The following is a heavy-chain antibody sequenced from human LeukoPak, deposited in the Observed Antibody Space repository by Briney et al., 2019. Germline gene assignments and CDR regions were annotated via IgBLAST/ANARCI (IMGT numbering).Heavy chain of an antibody. CDR1: GYTLTELS. J-gene: IGHJ6*03. CDR2: FDPEDGET. Sequence: ASVKVSCKVSGYTLTELSMHWVRQAPGKGLEWMGGFDPEDGETIYAQKFQGRVTMTEDTSTDTAYMELSSLRSEDTAVYYCATSLGNWIQPQYYYYYMDVWGKGTTVTVSS. D-gene: IGHD1-20*01. CDR3: ATSLGNWIQPQYYYYYMDV. V-gene: IGHV1-24*01.